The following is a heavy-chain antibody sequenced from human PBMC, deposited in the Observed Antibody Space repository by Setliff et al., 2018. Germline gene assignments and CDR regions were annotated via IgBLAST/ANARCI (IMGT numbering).Heavy chain of an antibody. CDR3: ARSKGVAGIFDY. D-gene: IGHD6-19*01. J-gene: IGHJ4*02. CDR2: VDWDDDK. Sequence: SWIRQPPGKALEWIARVDWDDDKFYSPPLRTRLAISKDTSENQVVLTMTNMDPADTATYYCARSKGVAGIFDYWGQGTLVTVSS. V-gene: IGHV2-70*04.